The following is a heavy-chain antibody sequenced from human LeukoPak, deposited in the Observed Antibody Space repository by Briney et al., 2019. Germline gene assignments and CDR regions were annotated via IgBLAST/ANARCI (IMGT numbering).Heavy chain of an antibody. Sequence: GGSLRLSCAASGFTFDDYTMHWVRQAPGKGLEWVSLISWDGGSTYYADSVKGRFTISRDNSKNSLYLQMNSLRTEDTALYYCAKDIRRYFDWLFTFDYWGQGTLVTVSS. J-gene: IGHJ4*02. CDR1: GFTFDDYT. CDR3: AKDIRRYFDWLFTFDY. D-gene: IGHD3-9*01. CDR2: ISWDGGST. V-gene: IGHV3-43*01.